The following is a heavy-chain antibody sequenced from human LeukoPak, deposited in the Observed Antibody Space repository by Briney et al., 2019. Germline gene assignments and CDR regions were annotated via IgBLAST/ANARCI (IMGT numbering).Heavy chain of an antibody. D-gene: IGHD5-24*01. J-gene: IGHJ6*02. Sequence: PGRSLRLSCAASGFTFDDYAMHWVRQAPGKGLEWVSGISWNSGSIGYADSVKGRFTISRDNAKNSLYLQMNSLRAEDTALYYCAKDRAPQMATIGYYGMDVWGQGTTVTVSS. CDR3: AKDRAPQMATIGYYGMDV. CDR1: GFTFDDYA. V-gene: IGHV3-9*01. CDR2: ISWNSGSI.